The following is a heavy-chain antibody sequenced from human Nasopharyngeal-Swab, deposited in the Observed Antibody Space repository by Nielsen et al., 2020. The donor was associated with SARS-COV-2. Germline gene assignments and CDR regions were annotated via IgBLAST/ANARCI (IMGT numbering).Heavy chain of an antibody. V-gene: IGHV4-4*02. CDR2: IHHSGGT. J-gene: IGHJ4*02. Sequence: GSLRLSCAVSGGSISSSNWWSWVRQHPGKGLEWIGEIHHSGGTNYNPSLKSRVTISVDKSKNQFSLRLSSVTAADTAVYYCARVLMSESYPFDYWGQGSLVTVSS. D-gene: IGHD3-10*01. CDR3: ARVLMSESYPFDY. CDR1: GGSISSSNW.